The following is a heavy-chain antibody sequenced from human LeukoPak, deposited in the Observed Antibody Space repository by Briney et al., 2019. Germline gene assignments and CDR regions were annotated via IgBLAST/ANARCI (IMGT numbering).Heavy chain of an antibody. CDR1: GGSFSGYY. D-gene: IGHD3-9*01. V-gene: IGHV4-59*08. J-gene: IGHJ5*02. Sequence: SETLSLTCAVYGGSFSGYYWSWIRQPPGKGLEWIGYIYYSGSTNYNPSLKSRVTISVDTSKNQFSLKLSSVTAADTAVYYCARGYDILTGYLMGWFDPWGQGTLVTVSS. CDR2: IYYSGST. CDR3: ARGYDILTGYLMGWFDP.